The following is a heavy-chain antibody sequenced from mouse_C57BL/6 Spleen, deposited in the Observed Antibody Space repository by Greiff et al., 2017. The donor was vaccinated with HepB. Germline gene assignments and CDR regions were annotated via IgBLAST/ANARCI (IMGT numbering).Heavy chain of an antibody. J-gene: IGHJ2*01. CDR1: GYTFTSYW. Sequence: VQLQQPGAELVKPGASVKVSCKASGYTFTSYWMHWVKQRPGQGLEWIGRIHPSDSDTNYNEKFKSKATLTVDTSSSTAYMQLSSLTSEDSAVYYCARGYYGSSLYFDYWGQGTTLTVSS. CDR2: IHPSDSDT. V-gene: IGHV1-74*01. CDR3: ARGYYGSSLYFDY. D-gene: IGHD1-1*01.